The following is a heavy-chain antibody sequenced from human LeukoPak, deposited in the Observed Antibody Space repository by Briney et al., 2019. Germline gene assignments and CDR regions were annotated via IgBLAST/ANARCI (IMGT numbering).Heavy chain of an antibody. CDR3: ARALRSYCSSTSCYSHFDY. CDR2: INHSGST. J-gene: IGHJ4*02. CDR1: GGSFSGYY. D-gene: IGHD2-2*02. Sequence: SETLSLTYAVYGGSFSGYYWSWIRQPPGKGLEWIGEINHSGSTNYNPSLKSRVTISVDTSKNQFSLKLSSVTAADTAVYYCARALRSYCSSTSCYSHFDYWGQGTLVTVSS. V-gene: IGHV4-34*01.